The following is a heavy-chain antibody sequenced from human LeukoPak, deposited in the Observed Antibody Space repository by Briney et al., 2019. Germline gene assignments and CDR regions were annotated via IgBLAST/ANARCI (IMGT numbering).Heavy chain of an antibody. J-gene: IGHJ4*02. CDR1: GFTFSSYA. CDR2: ISGSGGST. Sequence: GGSLRLSCAASGFTFSSYAMSWVRQAPGKGLEWVSAISGSGGSTYYADSVKGRFTISRDNSKNTLYLQMNSLRAEDTAVYYCAKAGAGVGATMVDYWGQGTLVTVSS. CDR3: AKAGAGVGATMVDY. V-gene: IGHV3-23*01. D-gene: IGHD1-26*01.